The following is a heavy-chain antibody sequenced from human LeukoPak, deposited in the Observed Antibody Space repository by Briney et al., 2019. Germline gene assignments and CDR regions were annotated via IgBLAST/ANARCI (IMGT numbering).Heavy chain of an antibody. D-gene: IGHD3-3*01. J-gene: IGHJ5*02. CDR3: ARSRITIFGVAPCWFDP. CDR1: GGSISSYY. CDR2: IYYSGST. V-gene: IGHV4-59*01. Sequence: PSETLSLTCTLSGGSISSYYWSWVRQPPGKGLEWIGYIYYSGSTNYNPSLKSRVTISVDTSKNQFSLKLSSVTAADTAVYYCARSRITIFGVAPCWFDPWGQGTLVTVSS.